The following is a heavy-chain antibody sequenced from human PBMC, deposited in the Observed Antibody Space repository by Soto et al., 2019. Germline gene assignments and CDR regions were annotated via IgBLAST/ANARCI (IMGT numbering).Heavy chain of an antibody. J-gene: IGHJ4*02. CDR3: AKALSRYYYDSSGYFGY. CDR2: ISGSGGST. Sequence: GGSLRLSCAASGFTFSSYAMSWVRQAPGKGLEWVSAISGSGGSTYYADSVKGRFTISRDNSKNTLYLQMNSLRAEDTAVYYCAKALSRYYYDSSGYFGYWGQGTVVTVSS. CDR1: GFTFSSYA. D-gene: IGHD3-22*01. V-gene: IGHV3-23*01.